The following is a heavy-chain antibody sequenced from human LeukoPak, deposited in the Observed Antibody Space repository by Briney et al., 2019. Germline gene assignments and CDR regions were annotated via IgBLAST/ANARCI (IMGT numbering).Heavy chain of an antibody. CDR3: AKNPHYYDSSGYYYLSWFDP. CDR1: GYTFTSYD. CDR2: MNPNSGNT. Sequence: ASVKVSCKASGYTFTSYDINWVRQATGQGLEWMGWMNPNSGNTGYAQKFQGRVTITRNTSISTAYMELSSLRSEDTAVYYCAKNPHYYDSSGYYYLSWFDPWGQGTLVTVSS. V-gene: IGHV1-8*03. J-gene: IGHJ5*02. D-gene: IGHD3-22*01.